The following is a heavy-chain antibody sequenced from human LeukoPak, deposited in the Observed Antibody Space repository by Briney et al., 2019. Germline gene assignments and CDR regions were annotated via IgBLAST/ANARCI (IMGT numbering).Heavy chain of an antibody. J-gene: IGHJ4*02. Sequence: GSLRLSCAASGFTFSSYAMHWVRQAPGKGLEYVSAISSNGGSTYYANSVKGRFTISRDNSKNTLYLQMGSLRAEDMAVYYCAIGEPGSGSPAPRSFYFDYWGQGTLVTVSS. CDR2: ISSNGGST. D-gene: IGHD3-10*01. CDR1: GFTFSSYA. CDR3: AIGEPGSGSPAPRSFYFDY. V-gene: IGHV3-64*01.